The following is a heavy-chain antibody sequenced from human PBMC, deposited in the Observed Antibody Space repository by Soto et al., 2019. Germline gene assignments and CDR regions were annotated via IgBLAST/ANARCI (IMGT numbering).Heavy chain of an antibody. CDR2: ISSDGSAK. D-gene: IGHD3-3*01. CDR3: ASETYYDFWSGSPEQYYYGMDV. CDR1: GFTFSIYA. J-gene: IGHJ6*01. V-gene: IGHV3-30*03. Sequence: PGGSLRLSCVASGFTFSIYAIHCVRQAPGKGLGWVEFISSDGSAKSDLDSVMDRFTISREXSKNTLYLQMNSRRAEDKAVYCCASETYYDFWSGSPEQYYYGMDVWGQGTTVNVSS.